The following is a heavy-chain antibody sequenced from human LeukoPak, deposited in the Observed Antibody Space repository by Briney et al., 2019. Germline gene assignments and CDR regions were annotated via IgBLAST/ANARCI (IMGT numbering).Heavy chain of an antibody. D-gene: IGHD2-2*03. Sequence: SETLSLTCTVSGGSVTDYYWSWIRQSPGKGLEWIGYIYYTGTSYNPSLKSRVTISVDTSKNQFSLKVNSVTAADTAVYYCASSRRGYCSSTSCYVDYYFDYWGQGTLVTVSS. V-gene: IGHV4-59*08. CDR2: IYYTGT. CDR3: ASSRRGYCSSTSCYVDYYFDY. CDR1: GGSVTDYY. J-gene: IGHJ4*02.